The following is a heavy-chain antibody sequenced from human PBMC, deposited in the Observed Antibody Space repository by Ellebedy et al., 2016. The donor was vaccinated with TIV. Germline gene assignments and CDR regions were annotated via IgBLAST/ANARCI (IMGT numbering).Heavy chain of an antibody. CDR3: TRDAQGNFDY. J-gene: IGHJ4*02. CDR2: ISHSSSTI. Sequence: GESLKISCAASGFAFSYYSMNWVRQAPGKGLEWVSYISHSSSTIHYADSVKGRFTISRDNAKNVLSLQLNSLRAEDTAVYFCTRDAQGNFDYWGQGTLVTVSS. CDR1: GFAFSYYS. V-gene: IGHV3-48*01.